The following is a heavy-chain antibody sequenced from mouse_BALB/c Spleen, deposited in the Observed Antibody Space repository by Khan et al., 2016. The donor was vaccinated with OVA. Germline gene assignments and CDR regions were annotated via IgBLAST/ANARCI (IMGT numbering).Heavy chain of an antibody. V-gene: IGHV2-6-1*01. CDR1: GFSLTNYG. J-gene: IGHJ4*01. CDR2: IWSDGST. CDR3: ARQPYYQDNIMDY. Sequence: QVQLKQSGPGLVAPSQSLSITCTISGFSLTNYGVHWIRQPPGKGLEWLVVIWSDGSTTYNSALKSRLTITKDNSKSQVFLQMKSLQTDDTAIYCSARQPYYQDNIMDYWGQGTPVT. D-gene: IGHD2-10*01.